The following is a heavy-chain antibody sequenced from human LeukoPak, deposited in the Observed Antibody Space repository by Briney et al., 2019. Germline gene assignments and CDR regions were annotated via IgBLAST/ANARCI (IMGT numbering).Heavy chain of an antibody. CDR2: IYHSGST. D-gene: IGHD2-15*01. Sequence: NPSETLSLTCAVSGGSISSSNWWSWVRPPPGKGLEWIGEIYHSGSTNYNPSLKSRVTISVDKSKNQFSLKLSSVTAADTAVYYCARGVVVAATGIDYWGQGTLVTVSS. V-gene: IGHV4-4*02. CDR1: GGSISSSNW. J-gene: IGHJ4*02. CDR3: ARGVVVAATGIDY.